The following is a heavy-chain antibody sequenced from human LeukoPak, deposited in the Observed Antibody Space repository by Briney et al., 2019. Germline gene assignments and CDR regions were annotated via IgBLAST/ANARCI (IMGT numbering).Heavy chain of an antibody. Sequence: ASVKVSCKASGYTFTGYYMHWVRQAPGQGLEWMGWINPNSGGTNYAQKFQGRVTMTRDTSISTAYMELSRLRSDDTAVYYCARVGGDYYGSGSPYYYYYRDVWGKGTTVTVSS. V-gene: IGHV1-2*02. CDR3: ARVGGDYYGSGSPYYYYYRDV. CDR2: INPNSGGT. J-gene: IGHJ6*03. CDR1: GYTFTGYY. D-gene: IGHD3-10*01.